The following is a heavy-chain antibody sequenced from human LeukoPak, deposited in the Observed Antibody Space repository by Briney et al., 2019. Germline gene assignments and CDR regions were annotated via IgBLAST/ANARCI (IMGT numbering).Heavy chain of an antibody. D-gene: IGHD5-18*01. J-gene: IGHJ5*02. Sequence: SQTLSLTCTVSGGSIGSGDYYWSWIRQPQGKGLEWIGYIYYSGSTYYNPSLKSRVTISVDTSKNQFSLKLSSVTAADTAVYYCARDDYSAGYSYGPAYNWFDPWGQGTLVTVSS. CDR1: GGSIGSGDYY. CDR3: ARDDYSAGYSYGPAYNWFDP. CDR2: IYYSGST. V-gene: IGHV4-30-4*01.